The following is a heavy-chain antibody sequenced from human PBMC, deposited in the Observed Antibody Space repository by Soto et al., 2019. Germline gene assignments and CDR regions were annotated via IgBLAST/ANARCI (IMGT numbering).Heavy chain of an antibody. CDR1: GGTFTTSP. CDR3: PTDVVRSTGGDS. D-gene: IGHD7-27*01. Sequence: QVQLVQSGAEVKELGSSVKVSCKTSGGTFTTSPFVWVRQGTGQGLEWMGGIIPIFSKTNFAPKFQGRVTFTADESTRTVYMDLSSLRSEDTAIYYCPTDVVRSTGGDSWGQGTLVTVSS. CDR2: IIPIFSKT. J-gene: IGHJ4*02. V-gene: IGHV1-69*01.